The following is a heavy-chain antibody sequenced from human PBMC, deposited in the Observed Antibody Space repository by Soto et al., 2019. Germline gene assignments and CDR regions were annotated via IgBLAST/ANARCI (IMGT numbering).Heavy chain of an antibody. CDR2: INPNSGGT. D-gene: IGHD5-12*01. CDR1: GYTFTGYY. CDR3: ARDQGHDFLPGPYGMDV. Sequence: QVQLVQSGAEVKKPGASVKVSCRASGYTFTGYYMHWVRQAPGQGLEWMGWINPNSGGTNYAQKFQGRVTMTRDTSISTAYMELSRLRSDDTAVYSCARDQGHDFLPGPYGMDVWGQGTTVTVSS. V-gene: IGHV1-2*02. J-gene: IGHJ6*02.